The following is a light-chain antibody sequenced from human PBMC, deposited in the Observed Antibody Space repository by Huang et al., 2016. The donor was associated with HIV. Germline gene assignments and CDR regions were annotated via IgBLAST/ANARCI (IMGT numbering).Light chain of an antibody. J-gene: IGKJ2*01. CDR2: GPS. Sequence: ERVMTQSPDTLSLSPGERATLSCRASQGVRSNLAWYQQKPCQAPRLLIYGPSTRVTGIPARFSGSGSETDFTLTTRSLQSEDSAVYYCQQYNNWPRTFGQGTKLEIK. CDR3: QQYNNWPRT. CDR1: QGVRSN. V-gene: IGKV3-15*01.